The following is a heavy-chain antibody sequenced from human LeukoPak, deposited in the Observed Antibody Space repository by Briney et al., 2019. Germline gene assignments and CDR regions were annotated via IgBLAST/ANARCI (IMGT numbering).Heavy chain of an antibody. V-gene: IGHV5-51*01. CDR1: GYSFTSYW. CDR3: TRQGRY. CDR2: LYPADSRT. Sequence: PGESLKISCKASGYSFTSYWIGWVRQMPGKGLEWMGVLYPADSRTTYSPSFQGQVTTTADKSISTAYLQWSSLKASDTAMYYCTRQGRYWGQGTLVTVSS. J-gene: IGHJ4*02.